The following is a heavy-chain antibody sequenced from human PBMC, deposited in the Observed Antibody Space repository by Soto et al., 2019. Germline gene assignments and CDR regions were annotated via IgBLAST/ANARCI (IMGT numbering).Heavy chain of an antibody. J-gene: IGHJ4*02. D-gene: IGHD6-19*01. CDR3: AREEGVGSSGAFDY. Sequence: EVQLVESGGGLVKPGGSLRLSCAASGFTFSSYSMNWVRQAPGKGLEWVSSISSSSSYIYYADSVKGRFTISRDNAKNSLYLQMNSLRAEDTAVYYCAREEGVGSSGAFDYWGQGTLVTVSS. CDR1: GFTFSSYS. CDR2: ISSSSSYI. V-gene: IGHV3-21*01.